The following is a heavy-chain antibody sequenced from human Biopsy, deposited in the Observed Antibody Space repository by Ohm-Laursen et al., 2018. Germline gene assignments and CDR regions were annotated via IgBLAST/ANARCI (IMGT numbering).Heavy chain of an antibody. CDR1: GGAFNGYF. CDR2: ITQSGST. J-gene: IGHJ6*02. D-gene: IGHD6-13*01. V-gene: IGHV4-34*01. CDR3: ARVPLPGIGAAYQGRFLYGMDV. Sequence: GTLSLTCAVYGGAFNGYFWSWIRQPPGKGLEWIGDITQSGSTNYSPPLKRRGTISVARAKKQFSLSLRSVTAADTAVYYCARVPLPGIGAAYQGRFLYGMDVWGQGTTVSVSS.